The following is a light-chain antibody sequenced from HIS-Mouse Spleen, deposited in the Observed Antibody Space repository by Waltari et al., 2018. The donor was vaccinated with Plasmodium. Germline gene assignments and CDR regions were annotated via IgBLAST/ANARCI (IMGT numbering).Light chain of an antibody. CDR2: EDS. Sequence: SYELTQPPSVSVSPGQTARIPCSGAALPKKYAYWYQPKSGQAPVLVIYEDSKRPAGIPERFAGSSSGTMATLTISGAQVEDEADYYCYSTDSSGNHRVFGGGTKLTVL. CDR1: ALPKKY. J-gene: IGLJ3*02. V-gene: IGLV3-10*01. CDR3: YSTDSSGNHRV.